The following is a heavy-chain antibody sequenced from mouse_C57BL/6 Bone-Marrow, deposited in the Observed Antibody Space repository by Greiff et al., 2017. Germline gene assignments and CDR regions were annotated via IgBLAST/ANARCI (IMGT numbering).Heavy chain of an antibody. CDR3: AREGYYGSSRTFAY. J-gene: IGHJ3*01. Sequence: QVQLQQPGAELVKPGASVKLSCKASGYTFTSYWMHWVKQRPGQGLEWIGLIHPNSGSTNYNEKFKSKATLTVDKSSSTAYRQLSSLTSDVSAVYYCAREGYYGSSRTFAYWGQGTLVTVSA. CDR1: GYTFTSYW. V-gene: IGHV1-64*01. CDR2: IHPNSGST. D-gene: IGHD1-1*01.